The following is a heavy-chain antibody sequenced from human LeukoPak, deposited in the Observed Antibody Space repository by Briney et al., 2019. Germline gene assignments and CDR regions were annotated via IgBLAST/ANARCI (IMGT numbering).Heavy chain of an antibody. Sequence: GGSLRLSCAASGFTFSSYAMSWVRQAPGKGLEWVSAISGSGGSTYYADTVKGRFTISRDNSKNTLYLQMNSLRAEDTAVYYCADTAMVNDAFDIWGQGTMVTVSS. V-gene: IGHV3-23*01. CDR3: ADTAMVNDAFDI. CDR1: GFTFSSYA. CDR2: ISGSGGST. D-gene: IGHD5-18*01. J-gene: IGHJ3*02.